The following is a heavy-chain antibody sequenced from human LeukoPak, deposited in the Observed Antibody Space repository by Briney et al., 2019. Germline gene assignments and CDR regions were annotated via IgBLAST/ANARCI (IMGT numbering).Heavy chain of an antibody. V-gene: IGHV1-18*01. J-gene: IGHJ5*02. Sequence: ASVKVSCKASGYTFTSYGVSWVRQAPGQGLEWMGGFDPEDGETIYAQKFQGRVTMTRDMSTSTVYMELSSLRSEDTAVYYCARDGAYYGSGSYYITNWFDPWGQGTLVTVSS. CDR1: GYTFTSYG. D-gene: IGHD3-10*01. CDR2: FDPEDGET. CDR3: ARDGAYYGSGSYYITNWFDP.